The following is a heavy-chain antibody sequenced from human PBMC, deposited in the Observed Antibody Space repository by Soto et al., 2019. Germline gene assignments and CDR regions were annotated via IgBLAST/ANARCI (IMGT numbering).Heavy chain of an antibody. CDR2: ISYDGSNS. V-gene: IGHV3-30-3*01. CDR3: ARESSIYSSSWYYFDL. CDR1: GFTFSSYA. Sequence: XGSLKLSCAASGFTFSSYAVHWVRQAPGKGLEWVALISYDGSNSYYADSVKGRFTISRDNSENTLYLQMNSLRADDAALYYCARESSIYSSSWYYFDLWGQGTLVTVSS. D-gene: IGHD6-13*01. J-gene: IGHJ4*02.